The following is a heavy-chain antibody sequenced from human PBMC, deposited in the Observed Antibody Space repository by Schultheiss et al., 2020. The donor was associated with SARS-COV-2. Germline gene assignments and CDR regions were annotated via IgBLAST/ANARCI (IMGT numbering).Heavy chain of an antibody. CDR3: ARAAYHYYYYYYGMDV. Sequence: SETLSLTCTVSGGSISSYYWSWIRQPPGKGLEWIGYIYYSGSTNYNPSLKSRATISVDTSKNQFSLKLSSVTAADTAVYYCARAAYHYYYYYYGMDVWGQGTTVTVSS. V-gene: IGHV4-59*12. J-gene: IGHJ6*02. CDR1: GGSISSYY. D-gene: IGHD1-14*01. CDR2: IYYSGST.